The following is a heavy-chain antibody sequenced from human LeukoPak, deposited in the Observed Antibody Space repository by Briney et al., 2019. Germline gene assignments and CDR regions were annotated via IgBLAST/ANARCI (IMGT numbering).Heavy chain of an antibody. Sequence: GESLKISCKGSGYSFTTYWIGWVRQMPGKGLDWMGSIYPGDSDTKYSPSFQGQVTISADKAISTAYLQWSNLKASDTAMYYCARHRPHTDSNSVADYYFDYWGQGTLVTVSS. CDR1: GYSFTTYW. V-gene: IGHV5-51*01. CDR2: IYPGDSDT. D-gene: IGHD6-19*01. CDR3: ARHRPHTDSNSVADYYFDY. J-gene: IGHJ4*02.